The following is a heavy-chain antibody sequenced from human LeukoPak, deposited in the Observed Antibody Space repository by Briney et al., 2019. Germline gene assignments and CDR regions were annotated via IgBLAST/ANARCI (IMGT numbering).Heavy chain of an antibody. J-gene: IGHJ4*02. V-gene: IGHV4-4*07. D-gene: IGHD1-26*01. CDR2: IHTSGGN. CDR1: GDSISNYW. CDR3: ARQRRGSYLVDFDY. Sequence: SETLSLTYTVSGDSISNYWWNWIRLPAGKGLEWIGRIHTSGGNNYNPSLRSRVTMSLDTSKNQFSLQLTSVTAADTAVYYCARQRRGSYLVDFDYWGQGTLVTVSS.